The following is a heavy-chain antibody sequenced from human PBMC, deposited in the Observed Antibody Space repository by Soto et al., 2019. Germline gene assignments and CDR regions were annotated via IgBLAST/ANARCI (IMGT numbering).Heavy chain of an antibody. CDR1: GFTFSSYA. J-gene: IGHJ6*02. CDR2: ISYDGSNK. CDR3: ARDANSSDGGMDV. V-gene: IGHV3-30-3*01. D-gene: IGHD6-19*01. Sequence: GGSLRLSCAASGFTFSSYAMHWVRQAPGKGLEWVAVISYDGSNKYYADSVKGRFTISRDNSKNTLYLQMNSLRAEDTAVYYCARDANSSDGGMDVWGQGTTVTVSS.